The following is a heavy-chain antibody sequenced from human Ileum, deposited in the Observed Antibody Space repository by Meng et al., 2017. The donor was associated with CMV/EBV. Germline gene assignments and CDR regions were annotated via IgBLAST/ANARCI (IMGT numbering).Heavy chain of an antibody. CDR2: TFYRSKWYY. D-gene: IGHD3-10*01. Sequence: QAQLQRQCRGLVKPPKTLSLTCVISGDSISGSNTAWNWLRQSPSTGLEWLGRTFYRSKWYYDYAVSVNSRIAIIPDTSKNQLSLQLNSVTPEDTAVYYCTSGWGLNYWGQGTLVTVSS. CDR1: GDSISGSNTA. CDR3: TSGWGLNY. V-gene: IGHV6-1*01. J-gene: IGHJ4*02.